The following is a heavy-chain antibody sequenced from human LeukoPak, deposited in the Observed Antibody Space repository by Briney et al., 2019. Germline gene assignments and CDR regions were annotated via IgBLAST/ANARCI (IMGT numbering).Heavy chain of an antibody. D-gene: IGHD6-6*01. CDR3: ATVRTGSWNWVEP. CDR1: GFTFSSYW. CDR2: INSDGSTT. Sequence: GGSLRLSCAASGFTFSSYWMHWVRQAPGKGLVWVSRINSDGSTTNYADSVRGRFTISRDNAKNTVYLQMNSLSVEDTAIYYCATVRTGSWNWVEPWGQGTLVTVSS. V-gene: IGHV3-74*01. J-gene: IGHJ5*02.